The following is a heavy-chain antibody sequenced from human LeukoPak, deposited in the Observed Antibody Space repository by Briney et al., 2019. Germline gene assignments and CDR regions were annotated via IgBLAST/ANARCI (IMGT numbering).Heavy chain of an antibody. Sequence: GGSLRLSCAASGFSFSDYYMGWIRQPPGKGLEWVSYISTTTGYTNYADSVKGRFRISRDNAKNSLYLQMNSLRDEDTAVYYCARDRAPAWFDPWGQGTLVTVSS. D-gene: IGHD2-2*01. V-gene: IGHV3-11*06. CDR3: ARDRAPAWFDP. CDR1: GFSFSDYY. CDR2: ISTTTGYT. J-gene: IGHJ5*02.